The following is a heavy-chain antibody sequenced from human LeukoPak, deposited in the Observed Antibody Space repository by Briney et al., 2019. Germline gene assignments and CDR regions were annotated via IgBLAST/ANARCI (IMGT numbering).Heavy chain of an antibody. D-gene: IGHD2-15*01. CDR2: IRYDGSNK. CDR1: GFIFNTYV. J-gene: IGHJ3*02. V-gene: IGHV3-30*02. CDR3: AKDGGSDPDSFDI. Sequence: GGSLRLSCAASGFIFNTYVMHWVRQAPGKGLEWLAFIRYDGSNKNYADSVKGRFTISRDNTKNSLYLQMSSLRAEDTAVYYCAKDGGSDPDSFDIWGQGTMVTVSS.